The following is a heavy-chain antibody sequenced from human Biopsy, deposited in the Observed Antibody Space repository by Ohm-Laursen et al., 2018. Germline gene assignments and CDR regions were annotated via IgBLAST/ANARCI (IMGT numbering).Heavy chain of an antibody. Sequence: SVKVSCKGSGGNFGSYTISWVRQAPGQGLEWMGGIVPFFGTEEYAQKYQDRVTITADESTDTVYMELRSLRSEDTAVYYCAKGALTAQTYFYGMDVWGQGTTVTVSS. J-gene: IGHJ6*02. CDR3: AKGALTAQTYFYGMDV. CDR1: GGNFGSYT. V-gene: IGHV1-69*13. D-gene: IGHD2-21*02. CDR2: IVPFFGTE.